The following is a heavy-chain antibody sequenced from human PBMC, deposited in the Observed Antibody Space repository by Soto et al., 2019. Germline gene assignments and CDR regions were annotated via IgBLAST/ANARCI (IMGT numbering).Heavy chain of an antibody. Sequence: EVQLLESGGGLVQPGGSLRLSCAASGFTFSSYAMSWVRQAPGKGLEWVSAISGSGGSTYYADSVKGRFTISRDNSKNTLYLQMNSLRADDTAVYYCAKDRDIVVVVAANEDYWGQGTLVTVSS. CDR3: AKDRDIVVVVAANEDY. D-gene: IGHD2-15*01. V-gene: IGHV3-23*01. CDR1: GFTFSSYA. CDR2: ISGSGGST. J-gene: IGHJ4*02.